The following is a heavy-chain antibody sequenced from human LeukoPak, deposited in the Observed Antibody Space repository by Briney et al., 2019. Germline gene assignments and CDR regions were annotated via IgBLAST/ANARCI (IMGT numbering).Heavy chain of an antibody. V-gene: IGHV1-69*01. D-gene: IGHD5-12*01. CDR2: IIPIFGTA. CDR3: AGTGGYDSAFDY. J-gene: IGHJ4*02. CDR1: GGPFSSYA. Sequence: SVKVSCKASGGPFSSYAISWARQPPGQGLEWMVGIIPIFGTANYAQKFQGRATITADESTSTASMELRSMRPEDTAVYYCAGTGGYDSAFDYCGQGTLVPVSS.